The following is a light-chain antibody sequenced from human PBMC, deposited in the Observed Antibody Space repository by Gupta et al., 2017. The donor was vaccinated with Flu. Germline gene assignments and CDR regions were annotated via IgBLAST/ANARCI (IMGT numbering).Light chain of an antibody. CDR2: KIS. CDR3: MQGSHWPYT. Sequence: DVVMTQSPLSLPVTLGQPASISCRASQSLVYSDGNTYLNWFHQRPGQSPRRLIYKISNRDSGVPDRFSGSVSGTDFTLEISRVEADDVGIYYCMQGSHWPYTFGQGTRLEIK. J-gene: IGKJ2*01. CDR1: QSLVYSDGNTY. V-gene: IGKV2-30*01.